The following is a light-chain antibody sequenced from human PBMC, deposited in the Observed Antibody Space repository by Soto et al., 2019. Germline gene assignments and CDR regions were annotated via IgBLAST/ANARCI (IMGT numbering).Light chain of an antibody. Sequence: EIVMTKPPATLSVSPGERVTLSGRASQDMPSSLAWCQQKPGQAPRFLIYDASSRATGIPARFSGSGSGTDFTLTISSLEPEDFAVYYCQQRSNWPRTFGQGTKVDI. V-gene: IGKV3D-11*01. CDR1: QDMPSS. CDR2: DAS. CDR3: QQRSNWPRT. J-gene: IGKJ1*01.